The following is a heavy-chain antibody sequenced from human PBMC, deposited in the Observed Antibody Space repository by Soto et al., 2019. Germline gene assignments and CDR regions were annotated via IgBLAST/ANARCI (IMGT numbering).Heavy chain of an antibody. CDR1: GDSVSSKSAA. CDR3: ARALEWELLHWFVP. V-gene: IGHV6-1*01. CDR2: TYYRSKWYN. Sequence: SQTLSLTCAISGDSVSSKSAAWNWIRQSPSRGLEWLGRTYYRSKWYNDYAVSVKSRITINPDTSKNQFSLQLNSVTPEDTAVYYCARALEWELLHWFVPWGQGTLVTVSS. D-gene: IGHD1-26*01. J-gene: IGHJ5*02.